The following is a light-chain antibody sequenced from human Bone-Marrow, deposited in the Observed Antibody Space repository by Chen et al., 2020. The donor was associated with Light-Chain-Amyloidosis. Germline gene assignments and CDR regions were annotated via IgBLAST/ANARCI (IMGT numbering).Light chain of an antibody. J-gene: IGLJ1*01. CDR2: EVT. CDR1: NSDVGGDKY. Sequence: QSALTQPASVSGSPGQSITISCTGTNSDVGGDKYVSWYQQHLDKALQLKIYEVTNRPSWVHDRFSSSKSDGATCLTISGRQTKGEARDFCSSYAVTNPLVFGSGTRVTVL. CDR3: SSYAVTNPLV. V-gene: IGLV2-14*01.